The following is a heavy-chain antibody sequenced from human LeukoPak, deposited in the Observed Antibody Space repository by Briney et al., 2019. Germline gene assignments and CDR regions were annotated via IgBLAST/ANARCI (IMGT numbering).Heavy chain of an antibody. CDR1: GFTFSSYA. CDR2: ISGSGGST. CDR3: AKTGSSGWDYYYYYYYMDV. Sequence: PGGSLRLSCAASGFTFSSYAMSWVRQAPGKGLEWVSAISGSGGSTYYADSVKGRFTISRDNSKNTLYLQMSSLRAEDTAVYYCAKTGSSGWDYYYYYYYMDVWGKGTTVTVSS. V-gene: IGHV3-23*01. D-gene: IGHD6-19*01. J-gene: IGHJ6*03.